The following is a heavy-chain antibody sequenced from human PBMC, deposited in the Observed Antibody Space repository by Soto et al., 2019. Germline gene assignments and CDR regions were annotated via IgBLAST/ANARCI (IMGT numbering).Heavy chain of an antibody. D-gene: IGHD1-26*01. CDR1: GYTFTSYG. Sequence: ASVKVSCKASGYTFTSYGISWVRQAPGQGLEWMGWISAYNGNTNYAQKLQGRVTMTTDTSTSTAYMELRSLRSDDTAVYYCARDYSSGSYYPYYFDDWGQGTLVTVAS. CDR3: ARDYSSGSYYPYYFDD. CDR2: ISAYNGNT. J-gene: IGHJ4*02. V-gene: IGHV1-18*01.